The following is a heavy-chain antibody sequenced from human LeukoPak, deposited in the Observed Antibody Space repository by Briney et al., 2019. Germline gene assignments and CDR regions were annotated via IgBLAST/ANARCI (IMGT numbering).Heavy chain of an antibody. V-gene: IGHV4-38-2*02. CDR3: ARDYGSSSGWFDP. D-gene: IGHD6-6*01. Sequence: SETLSLTCTVSGYSISSGYYWGWIRQPPGKGLEWIGSIYHSGSTYYNPSLKSRVTISVDTSKNQFSLKLSSVTAADTAVYYCARDYGSSSGWFDPWGQGTLVTVSS. J-gene: IGHJ5*02. CDR1: GYSISSGYY. CDR2: IYHSGST.